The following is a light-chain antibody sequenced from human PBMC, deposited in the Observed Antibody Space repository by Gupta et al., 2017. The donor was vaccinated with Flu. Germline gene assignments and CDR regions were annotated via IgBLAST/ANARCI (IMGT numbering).Light chain of an antibody. Sequence: ASVGDRVTITCRASQSISSYLNWNQQKPGKAPKLLIYAASSLQSGVPSRFSGSGSGTDFTLTISSLQPEDFATYYCQQSYSTPYSFGQGTKLEIK. V-gene: IGKV1-39*01. CDR3: QQSYSTPYS. J-gene: IGKJ2*03. CDR2: AAS. CDR1: QSISSY.